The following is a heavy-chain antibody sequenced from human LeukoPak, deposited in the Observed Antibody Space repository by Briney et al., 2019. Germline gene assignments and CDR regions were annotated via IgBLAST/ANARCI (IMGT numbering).Heavy chain of an antibody. V-gene: IGHV3-48*01. Sequence: GGSLRLSCAASGFTFSSYSMNWVRQAPGKGLEWVSYISSSSSTIYYADSVKGRFTISGDNAKNSLYLQMNSLRVEDTAVYYCARDFSPDAFDIWGQGTRVTVFS. CDR1: GFTFSSYS. J-gene: IGHJ3*02. CDR2: ISSSSSTI. D-gene: IGHD3-3*02. CDR3: ARDFSPDAFDI.